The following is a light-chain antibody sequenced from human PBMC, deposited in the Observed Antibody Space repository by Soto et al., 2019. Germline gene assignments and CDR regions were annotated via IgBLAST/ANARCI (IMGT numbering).Light chain of an antibody. V-gene: IGKV1-5*01. Sequence: DIPMTQSPSTLSASVGDRVTITCRASQSISSWLAWYQQKPGKAPKLLIYDASSLESGVPSRFSGSGFGTEFTLTISSLQPDDFATYYCQQYNSYLWTFGQGTKVEIK. CDR3: QQYNSYLWT. J-gene: IGKJ1*01. CDR1: QSISSW. CDR2: DAS.